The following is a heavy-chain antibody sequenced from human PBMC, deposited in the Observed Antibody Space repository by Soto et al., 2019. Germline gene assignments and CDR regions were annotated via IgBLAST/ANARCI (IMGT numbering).Heavy chain of an antibody. CDR3: ARGLELLPLDY. CDR2: IWYDGSNK. V-gene: IGHV3-33*01. Sequence: TGGSLRLSCAASGFTFSSYGMHWVRQAPGKGLEWVAVIWYDGSNKYCADSVKGRFTISRDNSKNTLYLQMNSLRAEDTAVYYCARGLELLPLDYWGQGTLVTVSS. J-gene: IGHJ4*02. CDR1: GFTFSSYG. D-gene: IGHD1-7*01.